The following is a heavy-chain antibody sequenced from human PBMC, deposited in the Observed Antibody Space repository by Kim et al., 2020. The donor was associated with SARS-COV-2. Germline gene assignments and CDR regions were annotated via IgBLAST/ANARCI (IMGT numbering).Heavy chain of an antibody. Sequence: SETLSLTCTVSGDSIGDNNYFWGWIRQSPGRELQWIGSIYYSGTTYYNPSLESRATISIDTSKNQFYLKLSSVTASDTAIYYCARRHGRIAVAALSLYDAFQFWGQGTMVTVSS. CDR1: GDSIGDNNYF. CDR2: IYYSGTT. CDR3: ARRHGRIAVAALSLYDAFQF. J-gene: IGHJ3*01. D-gene: IGHD3-16*02. V-gene: IGHV4-39*01.